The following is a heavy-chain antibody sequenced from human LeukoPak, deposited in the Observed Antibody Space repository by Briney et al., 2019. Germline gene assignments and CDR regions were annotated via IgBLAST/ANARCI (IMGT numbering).Heavy chain of an antibody. V-gene: IGHV3-23*01. CDR3: AKDPTPLYDSSGSIDY. J-gene: IGHJ4*02. D-gene: IGHD3-22*01. CDR2: ISGSGGST. CDR1: GFTFSSYA. Sequence: GGSLRLSCAASGFTFSSYAMSWVRQAPGKGLEWVSAISGSGGSTYYADSVKGRFTISRDNSKNTLYLQMNSLRAEDTAVYYCAKDPTPLYDSSGSIDYWGQGTLVTVSS.